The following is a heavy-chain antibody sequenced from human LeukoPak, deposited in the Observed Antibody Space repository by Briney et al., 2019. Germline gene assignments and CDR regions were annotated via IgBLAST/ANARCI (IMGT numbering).Heavy chain of an antibody. Sequence: SXRLSCXGSGFTFKNYALHWIRQAPGKGLEWVXXISYERSNKDYADSVKGRFTISRDNSHNAVFLQMNSLRTEDTAVYFCARGKGIRYLEWLLSYHWGQGTLVTVSS. CDR3: ARGKGIRYLEWLLSYH. D-gene: IGHD3-3*01. J-gene: IGHJ5*02. V-gene: IGHV3-30-3*01. CDR2: ISYERSNK. CDR1: GFTFKNYA.